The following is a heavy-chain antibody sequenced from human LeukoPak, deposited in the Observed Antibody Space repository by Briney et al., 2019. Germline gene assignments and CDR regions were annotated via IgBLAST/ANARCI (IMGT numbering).Heavy chain of an antibody. CDR3: ARDNRGYYDSRGYYYGVDY. V-gene: IGHV3-21*01. J-gene: IGHJ4*02. D-gene: IGHD3-22*01. CDR2: ISASSNFI. Sequence: GGSLRLSCAASGFTFSSYSMNWVRQAPGKGLEWVSSISASSNFIHYAESVRGRFTISRDNAKNSLYLQMNSLGAQDTAVYYCARDNRGYYDSRGYYYGVDYWGQGTLVTVSS. CDR1: GFTFSSYS.